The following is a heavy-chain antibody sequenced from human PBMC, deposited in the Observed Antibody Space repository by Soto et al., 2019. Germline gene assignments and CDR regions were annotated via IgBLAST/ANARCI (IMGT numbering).Heavy chain of an antibody. J-gene: IGHJ6*02. D-gene: IGHD4-17*01. CDR3: VRGGAYGQYRMDV. Sequence: SETLSLTCAVSGGSISSDDDWWSWVRQSPGKGLEWIGEIFHGGSTNYNPSLKSRVTISVDRSKNQFSLKLSSVTAADTAVYYCVRGGAYGQYRMDVCGQGTNVIVSS. V-gene: IGHV4-4*02. CDR2: IFHGGST. CDR1: GGSISSDDDW.